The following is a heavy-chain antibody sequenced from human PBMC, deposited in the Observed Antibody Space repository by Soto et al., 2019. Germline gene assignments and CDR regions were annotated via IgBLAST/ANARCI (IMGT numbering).Heavy chain of an antibody. CDR2: IIPAIGTA. D-gene: IGHD4-17*01. CDR3: ARPDFGDYWYFDL. J-gene: IGHJ2*01. V-gene: IGHV1-69*08. CDR1: GGTFSSHT. Sequence: QAQLVQSGAEVKKPGSSVKVSCKASGGTFSSHTFSWVRQAPGQGLEWMGRIIPAIGTATYAQKFQGRVTITADESATTVYMELNSLRSEDTAVYYCARPDFGDYWYFDLWGRGTLVTVSS.